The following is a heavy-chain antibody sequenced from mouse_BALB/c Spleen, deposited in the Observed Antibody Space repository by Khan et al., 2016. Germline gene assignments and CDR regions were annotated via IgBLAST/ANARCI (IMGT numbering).Heavy chain of an antibody. Sequence: QIQLVQSGPELKKPGETVKISCKASGYTFTDYSMHWVKQAPGKGLKWMGWINTETGEPTYADDFKGRFAFSLETSDSTAYLQINNLKNEDTATYFCAMSWNYYFDYWGQGTTLTVSS. V-gene: IGHV9-2-1*01. CDR1: GYTFTDYS. CDR2: INTETGEP. CDR3: AMSWNYYFDY. J-gene: IGHJ2*01.